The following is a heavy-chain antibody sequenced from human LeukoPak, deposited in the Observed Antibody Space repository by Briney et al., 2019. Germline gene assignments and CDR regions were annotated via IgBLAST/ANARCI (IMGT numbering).Heavy chain of an antibody. V-gene: IGHV4-59*01. J-gene: IGHJ3*02. CDR3: ARSIEVGAAAGEDAFDI. CDR1: GGSISSYY. Sequence: SETLSHTCTVSGGSISSYYWSWIRQPPGKGLEWIGYIYYSGSTNYNPSLKSRVTISVDTSKNQFSLKLSSVTAADTAVYYCARSIEVGAAAGEDAFDIWGQGTMVTVSS. D-gene: IGHD6-13*01. CDR2: IYYSGST.